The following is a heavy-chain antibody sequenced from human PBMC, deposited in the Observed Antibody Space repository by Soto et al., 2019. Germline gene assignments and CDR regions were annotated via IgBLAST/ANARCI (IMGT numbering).Heavy chain of an antibody. CDR1: GYSFTSYW. CDR2: IYPGDSDT. Sequence: GESLKISCKGSGYSFTSYWIGWVRQMPGKGLEWMGIIYPGDSDTRYSPSFQGQVTISADKSISTAYLQWSSLKASDTAMYYCARGLSVDSSVLHYGMDVWGQGTTVTVSS. D-gene: IGHD3-22*01. J-gene: IGHJ6*02. CDR3: ARGLSVDSSVLHYGMDV. V-gene: IGHV5-51*01.